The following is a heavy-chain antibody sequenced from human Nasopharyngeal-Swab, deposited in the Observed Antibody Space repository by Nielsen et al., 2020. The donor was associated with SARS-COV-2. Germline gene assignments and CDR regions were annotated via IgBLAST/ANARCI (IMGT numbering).Heavy chain of an antibody. CDR1: GFPFSRFW. CDR2: VYGDGSGP. Sequence: GESLKISFSASGFPFSRFWMHLVPQAPGKGLVWFSRVYGDGSGPVHTDSLKGRFTISRDNAKSMLYPQMNSLRAEDTAVYYCAVGQHAGAFDYWGQGTLDTVSS. D-gene: IGHD1-26*01. J-gene: IGHJ4*02. V-gene: IGHV3-74*01. CDR3: AVGQHAGAFDY.